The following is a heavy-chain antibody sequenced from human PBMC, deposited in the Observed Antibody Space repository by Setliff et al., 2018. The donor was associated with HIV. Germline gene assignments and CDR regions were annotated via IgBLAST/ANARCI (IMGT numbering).Heavy chain of an antibody. V-gene: IGHV1-46*01. J-gene: IGHJ4*02. D-gene: IGHD5-18*01. CDR3: ARDGGYSSPYYFHY. CDR2: INPSGGST. Sequence: GGLVKVSCKTSGYAFTSYYMHWVRQAPGQGLEWMGVINPSGGSTNYAQKFQGRVTMTGDTSTSTVYMDLSSLRSEDTAVYYCARDGGYSSPYYFHYWGQGTQVTVSS. CDR1: GYAFTSYY.